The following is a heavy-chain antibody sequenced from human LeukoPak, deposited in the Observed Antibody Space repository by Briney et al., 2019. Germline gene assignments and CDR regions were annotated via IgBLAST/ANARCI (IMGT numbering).Heavy chain of an antibody. J-gene: IGHJ4*02. CDR3: ARGGWYYFDY. D-gene: IGHD6-19*01. CDR2: INSSGGTT. CDR1: GYTFTGYY. Sequence: ASVKVSCKASGYTFTGYYTHWVRQAPGQGLEWMGIINSSGGTTSYAQKFQGRVTMTRDTSTSTVYMELSSLRSEDTAVYYCARGGWYYFDYWGQGTLVTVSS. V-gene: IGHV1-46*01.